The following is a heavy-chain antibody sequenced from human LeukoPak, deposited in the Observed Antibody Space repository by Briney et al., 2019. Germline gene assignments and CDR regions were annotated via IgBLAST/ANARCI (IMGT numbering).Heavy chain of an antibody. CDR2: IIPIFGTA. CDR3: ARGPSDYGGNPERYYYYYGMDV. Sequence: VKVSCKASGGTFSSYAISWVRQAPGQGLEWMGGIIPIFGTANYAQKFQGRVTITADESTSTAYMELSSLRSEDTAVYYCARGPSDYGGNPERYYYYYGMDVWGQGTTVTVSS. CDR1: GGTFSSYA. V-gene: IGHV1-69*01. D-gene: IGHD4-23*01. J-gene: IGHJ6*02.